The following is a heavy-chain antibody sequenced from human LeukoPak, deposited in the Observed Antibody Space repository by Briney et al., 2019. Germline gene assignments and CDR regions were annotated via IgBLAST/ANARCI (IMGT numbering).Heavy chain of an antibody. D-gene: IGHD1-1*01. V-gene: IGHV3-21*01. CDR1: GFTLSTYS. CDR3: ARALVEQPTGLLTFDS. Sequence: PGGSLRLSCVASGFTLSTYSMNWVRQAPGKGLEWVSSMSRSTVYIYYADSVRGRFTISRDNARNSLYLQMNSLRAEDTAVYYCARALVEQPTGLLTFDSWGQGILVTVSS. CDR2: MSRSTVYI. J-gene: IGHJ4*02.